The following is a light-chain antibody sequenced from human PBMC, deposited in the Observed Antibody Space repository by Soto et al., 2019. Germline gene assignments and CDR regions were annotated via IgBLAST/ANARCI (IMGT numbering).Light chain of an antibody. CDR3: LQRIEFPYT. CDR2: TLS. J-gene: IGKJ2*01. Sequence: DIVITQTPLSLPVTPGEPASISCRSSQSLLDSDDGNTYLDWYLQKPGQSPQLLIYTLSDRAAGVPDRFSGSGSRTDFGLKISRVEAEDVGVYSCLQRIEFPYTFGQGTKLEIK. CDR1: QSLLDSDDGNTY. V-gene: IGKV2-40*01.